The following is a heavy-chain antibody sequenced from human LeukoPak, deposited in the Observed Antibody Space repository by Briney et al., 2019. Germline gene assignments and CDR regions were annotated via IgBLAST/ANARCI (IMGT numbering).Heavy chain of an antibody. CDR1: SASVTSHH. V-gene: IGHV4-4*07. Sequence: PSETLSLTCAVSSASVTSHHWAWIRQPAGKGLEWVGRVHFSGSTNYNPSLRSRVAISLDKSKNELSLTLKSVSGADTAVYFCARDDSSRDDSGGNHSWGRGILVTVSS. D-gene: IGHD2-15*01. J-gene: IGHJ4*02. CDR2: VHFSGST. CDR3: ARDDSSRDDSGGNHS.